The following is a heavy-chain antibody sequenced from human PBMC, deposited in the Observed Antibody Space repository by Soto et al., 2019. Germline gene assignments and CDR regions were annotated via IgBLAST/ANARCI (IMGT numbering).Heavy chain of an antibody. D-gene: IGHD3-16*02. CDR2: ISAYNGNT. V-gene: IGHV1-18*01. CDR3: TRAITELSLYPDAFDI. J-gene: IGHJ3*02. Sequence: GASVKVSCKASGYTFTSYGISWVRQAPGQGLEWMGWISAYNGNTNYAQKHQGRDTMTTDTSTSTAYMELRSLRSDDTAMYYCTRAITELSLYPDAFDIWGQGTMVTVSS. CDR1: GYTFTSYG.